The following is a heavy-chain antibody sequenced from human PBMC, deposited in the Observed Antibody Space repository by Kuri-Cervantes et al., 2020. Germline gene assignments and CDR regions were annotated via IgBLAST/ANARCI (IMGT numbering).Heavy chain of an antibody. J-gene: IGHJ2*01. CDR1: GFTFSNYG. V-gene: IGHV3-30*02. D-gene: IGHD3-22*01. CDR2: IRYDGGNK. Sequence: GGSLRLSCAASGFTFSNYGMHWVRQAPGRGLEWVAFIRYDGGNKYYADSVKGRFTVPRDNSKNSLYLQMNSLRAEDTAVYYCAREVMRRDYYDSSGGRYFDLWGRGTLVTVSS. CDR3: AREVMRRDYYDSSGGRYFDL.